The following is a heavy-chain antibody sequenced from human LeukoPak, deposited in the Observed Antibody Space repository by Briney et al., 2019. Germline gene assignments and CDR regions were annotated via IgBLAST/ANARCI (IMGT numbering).Heavy chain of an antibody. Sequence: SETLSLTCSVSGGSLSTYYWNWIRQPAGKGLEWIGRIYASGITNYNPSLQSRVTMSVDASKNQFSLKLSSVTAADTAAYYCARCSGNGYDYSWFDPWGQGTLVTVSS. CDR1: GGSLSTYY. V-gene: IGHV4-4*07. CDR3: ARCSGNGYDYSWFDP. J-gene: IGHJ5*02. D-gene: IGHD5-12*01. CDR2: IYASGIT.